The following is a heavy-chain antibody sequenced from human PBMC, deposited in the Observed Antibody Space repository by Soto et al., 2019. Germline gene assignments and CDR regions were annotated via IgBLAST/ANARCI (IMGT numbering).Heavy chain of an antibody. V-gene: IGHV1-3*01. CDR3: AWWAMLSGSPIDY. J-gene: IGHJ4*02. Sequence: QVQLVQSGAEVKKPGASVKVSCKASGYTFTSYAMHWVRQAPGQRLEWMGWINAGNGNTKYSQKFQGRVTITRDTSASTAYMELSSLRSEDTAVYYCAWWAMLSGSPIDYWGQGTLVTVSS. D-gene: IGHD3-10*01. CDR2: INAGNGNT. CDR1: GYTFTSYA.